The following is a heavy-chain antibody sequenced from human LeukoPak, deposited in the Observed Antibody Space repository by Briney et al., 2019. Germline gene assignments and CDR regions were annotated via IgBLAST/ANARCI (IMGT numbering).Heavy chain of an antibody. CDR2: ISASGRT. CDR3: ARQGVEMATITHFDY. Sequence: PSETLSLTCTISGGSISSYHWSWIRQPAGKGLEWIGRISASGRTNYSPSLKSRVIMSVDTSKNQLSLKPSSVTAADTAVYYCARQGVEMATITHFDYWGQGALVTVSS. J-gene: IGHJ4*02. D-gene: IGHD5-24*01. CDR1: GGSISSYH. V-gene: IGHV4-4*07.